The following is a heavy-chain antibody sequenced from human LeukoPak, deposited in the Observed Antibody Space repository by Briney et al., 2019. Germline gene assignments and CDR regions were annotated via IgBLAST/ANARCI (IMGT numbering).Heavy chain of an antibody. J-gene: IGHJ4*02. V-gene: IGHV1-2*06. CDR1: GGTFSSYA. CDR2: INPNSGGT. D-gene: IGHD2-15*01. Sequence: ASVKVSCKASGGTFSSYAISWVRQAPGQGLEWMGRINPNSGGTNYAQKFQGRVTMTRDTSISTAYMELSRLISDDTAVYYCARDRPRCSGGSCYSWDYWGQGTLVTVSS. CDR3: ARDRPRCSGGSCYSWDY.